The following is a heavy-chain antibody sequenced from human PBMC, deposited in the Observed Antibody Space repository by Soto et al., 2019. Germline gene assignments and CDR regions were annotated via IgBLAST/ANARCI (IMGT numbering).Heavy chain of an antibody. Sequence: SETLSLTCTVSGGSISIYYWSLIRQPPGKGLEWIGYIYYSGSTNYNPSLKSRVTISVDTSKNQFSLKLSSVTAADTALYFCARQRTSFVPPPNFHVWSPGSLVTI. CDR1: GGSISIYY. D-gene: IGHD3-16*01. J-gene: IGHJ1*01. CDR2: IYYSGST. V-gene: IGHV4-59*01. CDR3: ARQRTSFVPPPNFHV.